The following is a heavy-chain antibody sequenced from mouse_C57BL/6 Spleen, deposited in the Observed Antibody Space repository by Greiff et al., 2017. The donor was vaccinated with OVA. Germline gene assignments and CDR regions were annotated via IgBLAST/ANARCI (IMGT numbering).Heavy chain of an antibody. D-gene: IGHD1-1*01. Sequence: QVQLQQSGPELVKPGASVKISCKASGYAFSSSWMNWVKQRPGKGLEWIGRIYPGDGDTNYNGKFKGKATLTADKSSSTAYMQLSSLTSEDSAVYFCASYYGSSHYFDYWGQGTTLTVSS. J-gene: IGHJ2*01. CDR2: IYPGDGDT. CDR3: ASYYGSSHYFDY. V-gene: IGHV1-82*01. CDR1: GYAFSSSW.